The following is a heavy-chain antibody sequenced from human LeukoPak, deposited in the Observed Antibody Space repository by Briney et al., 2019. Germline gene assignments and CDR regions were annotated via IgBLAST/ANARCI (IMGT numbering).Heavy chain of an antibody. CDR2: ISGSGGST. D-gene: IGHD2-2*01. V-gene: IGHV3-23*01. J-gene: IGHJ4*02. Sequence: GGSLRLSCAASGFTFSSYAMSRVRQAPGKGLEWVSAISGSGGSTYYADSVKGRFTISRDNSKNTLYLQMNSLRAEDTAVYYCAKRPYCSSTSCSRFFDYWGQGTLVTVSS. CDR1: GFTFSSYA. CDR3: AKRPYCSSTSCSRFFDY.